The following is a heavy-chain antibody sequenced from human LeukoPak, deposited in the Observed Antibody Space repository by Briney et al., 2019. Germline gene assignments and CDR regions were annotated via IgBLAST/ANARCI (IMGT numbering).Heavy chain of an antibody. D-gene: IGHD2-15*01. J-gene: IGHJ3*02. CDR3: ARGVRGCSGGSCYFDAFDI. V-gene: IGHV1-8*03. Sequence: ASVKVSCKASGYTFTSYDINWVRQATGQGLEWMGWMNPNSGNTGYAQKFQGRVTITRNTSISTAYMELSSLRSEDTAVYYCARGVRGCSGGSCYFDAFDIWGQGTRVTVSS. CDR1: GYTFTSYD. CDR2: MNPNSGNT.